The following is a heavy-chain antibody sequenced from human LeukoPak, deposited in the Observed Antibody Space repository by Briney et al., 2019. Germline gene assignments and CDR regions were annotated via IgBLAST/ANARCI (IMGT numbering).Heavy chain of an antibody. CDR2: INSDGSST. Sequence: GSLRLSCVASGLTFSTYWMRWVRQAPGKGLVWVSRINSDGSSTSYADSVKGRFTISRDNAKNTLYLQMSSLRAEDTAVYYCVKESGFMVAPNSAFDIWGQGTLVTVSS. CDR3: VKESGFMVAPNSAFDI. J-gene: IGHJ4*02. V-gene: IGHV3-74*01. CDR1: GLTFSTYW. D-gene: IGHD4/OR15-4a*01.